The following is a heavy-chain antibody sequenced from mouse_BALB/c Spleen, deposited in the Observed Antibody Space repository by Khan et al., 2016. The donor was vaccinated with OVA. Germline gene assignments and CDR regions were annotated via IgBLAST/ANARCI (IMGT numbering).Heavy chain of an antibody. Sequence: EVQLVESGGDLVKPGGSLKLSCAASGFTFSTYGMSWVRQTPDKRLEWVATISTGGSYTYYPDSVKGRFTISRDNAKNTLYLQMSSLKSEDTAMFYCARLAYYYDSERFAYWGQVTLVTVSA. CDR2: ISTGGSYT. CDR3: ARLAYYYDSERFAY. J-gene: IGHJ3*01. V-gene: IGHV5-6*01. CDR1: GFTFSTYG. D-gene: IGHD1-1*01.